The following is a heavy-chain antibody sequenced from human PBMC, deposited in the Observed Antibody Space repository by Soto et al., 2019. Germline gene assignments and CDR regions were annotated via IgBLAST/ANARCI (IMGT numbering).Heavy chain of an antibody. CDR2: ISYDGSNK. V-gene: IGHV3-30*03. Sequence: QVQLVESGGGVVQPGRSLRLSCAASGFTFSSYGMHWVRQAPGKGLEWVAVISYDGSNKYYADSVKGRFTISRDNSKXXXXXXXXXXXXXXXXXXXXXXXXXXXXXXXXYLDYWGQGTLVTVSS. CDR3: XXXXXXXXXXXXYLDY. CDR1: GFTFSSYG. J-gene: IGHJ4*02.